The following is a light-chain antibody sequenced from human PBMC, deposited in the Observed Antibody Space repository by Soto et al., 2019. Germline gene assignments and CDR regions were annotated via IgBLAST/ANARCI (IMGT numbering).Light chain of an antibody. CDR1: SSDVSNYNY. CDR3: SSYGDNNMRVV. J-gene: IGLJ2*01. Sequence: QSALTQPPSASGSPGQAVTISCTGTSSDVSNYNYVSWYQQHPDKAPKLMVYEVNKRPSGVPDRFSGSQSGNTASLIVSGLQADDEADHYCSSYGDNNMRVVLCGVTKLTVL. V-gene: IGLV2-8*01. CDR2: EVN.